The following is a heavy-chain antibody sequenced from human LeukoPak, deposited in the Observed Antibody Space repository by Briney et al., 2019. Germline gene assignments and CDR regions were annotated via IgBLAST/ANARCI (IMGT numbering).Heavy chain of an antibody. CDR2: IYYSGST. Sequence: PSETLSLTCTVSGGSISSYYWSWIRQPPGKGLERIGYIYYSGSTNYNPSLKSRVTISVDTSKNQFSLKLSSVTAADTAVYYCARFRGGGYDSRGYYFDYWGQGTLVTVSS. CDR3: ARFRGGGYDSRGYYFDY. CDR1: GGSISSYY. V-gene: IGHV4-59*08. D-gene: IGHD5-12*01. J-gene: IGHJ4*02.